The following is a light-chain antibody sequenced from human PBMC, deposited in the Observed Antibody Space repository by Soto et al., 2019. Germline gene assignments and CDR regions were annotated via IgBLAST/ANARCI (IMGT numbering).Light chain of an antibody. J-gene: IGKJ5*01. CDR3: QQRSNWPIT. CDR2: GAS. V-gene: IGKV3-11*01. CDR1: QNINSD. Sequence: EIVMTQSPATLSVSPGESATLSCRASQNINSDLAWYVQKPGQAPRRVIYGASTWGTDVPPRFTGSGSGTDFTLTISSLEPEDFAVYYCQQRSNWPITFGQGTRLEIK.